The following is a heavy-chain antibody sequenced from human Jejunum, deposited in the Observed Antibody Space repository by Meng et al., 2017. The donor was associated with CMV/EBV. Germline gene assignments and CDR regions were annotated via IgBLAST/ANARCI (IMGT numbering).Heavy chain of an antibody. CDR2: INYSGRT. CDR3: AREWSTWQPFDF. J-gene: IGHJ4*02. D-gene: IGHD2-15*01. V-gene: IGHV4-59*01. CDR1: GGCMCSNY. Sequence: TGAGGCMCSNYWSWLRQPPGKELEWIGYINYSGRTSYNPSLKSRVTMSVDTSKNQLSLNLRYVTAADTAVYYCAREWSTWQPFDFWGQGALVTVSS.